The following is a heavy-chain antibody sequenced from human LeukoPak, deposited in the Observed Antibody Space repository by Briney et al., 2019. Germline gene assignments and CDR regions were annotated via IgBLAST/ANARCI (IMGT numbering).Heavy chain of an antibody. V-gene: IGHV4-34*01. D-gene: IGHD6-19*01. CDR1: GGSFSGYY. J-gene: IGHJ6*04. CDR3: ARGRTIFRAVAGTNYYYYGMDV. Sequence: PSETLSLTCAVYGGSFSGYYWSWIRQHPGKGLEWIGEINHSGSTNYNPSLKSRVTISVDTSKNQFTLKLSSVTAADTAVYYCARGRTIFRAVAGTNYYYYGMDVWGKGTTVTVSS. CDR2: INHSGST.